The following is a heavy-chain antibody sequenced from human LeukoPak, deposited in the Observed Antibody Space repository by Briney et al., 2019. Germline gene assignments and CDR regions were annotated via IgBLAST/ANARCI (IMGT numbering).Heavy chain of an antibody. V-gene: IGHV3-48*03. J-gene: IGHJ4*02. CDR1: GFTFSNYE. Sequence: PGGSLRLSCAASGFTFSNYEMNWVRQAPGKGLEWVSFISSSGTTIYYADSVKGQFTISRDNTKNSLFLQMNSLTAEDTAIYYCARAFDYGSGSYSDYWGQGSLVTVSS. CDR2: ISSSGTTI. CDR3: ARAFDYGSGSYSDY. D-gene: IGHD3-10*01.